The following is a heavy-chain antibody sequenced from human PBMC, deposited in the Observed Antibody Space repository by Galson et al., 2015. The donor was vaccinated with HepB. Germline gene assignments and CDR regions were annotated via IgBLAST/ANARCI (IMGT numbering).Heavy chain of an antibody. CDR1: GFTFSSYS. CDR2: ISGSGGNT. V-gene: IGHV3-23*01. Sequence: SLRLSCAASGFTFSSYSMNWVRQAPGKGLEWVSAISGSGGNTYYADSVKGRFTTSRDNSKNTLYLQMNSLRADDTAVYYCAKDHTVTPYSFDYWGQGTLVSVSS. J-gene: IGHJ4*02. CDR3: AKDHTVTPYSFDY. D-gene: IGHD4-17*01.